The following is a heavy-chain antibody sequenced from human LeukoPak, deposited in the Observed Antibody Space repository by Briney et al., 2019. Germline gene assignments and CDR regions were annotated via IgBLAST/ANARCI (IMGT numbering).Heavy chain of an antibody. D-gene: IGHD5-24*01. V-gene: IGHV4-39*01. CDR1: GGSISSSNYY. CDR3: ARGVATTTRFDY. CDR2: IYYSGIT. Sequence: SETLSLTCTVSGGSISSSNYYWGWIRQSPGKGLEWIGNIYYSGITYYNPSLKSRLTISVDTSNNQFSLKLNSVTAADTAVYYCARGVATTTRFDYWGQGTLVTVSS. J-gene: IGHJ4*02.